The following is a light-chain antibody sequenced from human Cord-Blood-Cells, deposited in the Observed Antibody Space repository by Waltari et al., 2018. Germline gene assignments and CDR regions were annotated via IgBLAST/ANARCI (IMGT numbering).Light chain of an antibody. CDR3: SSYTSSSSRV. J-gene: IGLJ1*01. CDR2: EVS. CDR1: SSDIGGAYY. V-gene: IGLV2-14*01. Sequence: QTALTQPTSVSWPPGRAITICCTGPSSDIGGAYYVYWYQQHPGKPPKLMIDEVSTRPSGVSNRFSGSKSGNTDSLTISGLQAEDEADYYCSSYTSSSSRVFGTGTKVTVL.